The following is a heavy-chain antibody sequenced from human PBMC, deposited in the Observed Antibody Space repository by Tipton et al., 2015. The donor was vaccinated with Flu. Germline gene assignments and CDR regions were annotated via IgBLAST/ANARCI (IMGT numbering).Heavy chain of an antibody. CDR3: ARDPKYKQWLVRFDY. CDR1: GYTFTSYG. Sequence: QVQLVQSGAEVKKPGASVKVSCKASGYTFTSYGISWVRQAPGQGLEWMGWISAYNGNTNYAQKLRGRVTMTTDTSTSTAYMELRSLRSDDTAGYYCARDPKYKQWLVRFDYWGQGTLVTVSS. V-gene: IGHV1-18*01. J-gene: IGHJ4*02. CDR2: ISAYNGNT. D-gene: IGHD6-19*01.